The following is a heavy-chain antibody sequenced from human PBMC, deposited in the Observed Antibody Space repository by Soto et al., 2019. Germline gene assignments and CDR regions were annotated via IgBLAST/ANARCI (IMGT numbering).Heavy chain of an antibody. Sequence: GGSLRLSCAASGFTFATYAMSWVRQAPGKGLEWVSAISGSGGSTYYADSVKGRFTISRDNSKNTLYLQMNSLRAEDTAVYYCAKGRLAQWLPREFDYWGQGTLVTVSS. CDR2: ISGSGGST. CDR1: GFTFATYA. CDR3: AKGRLAQWLPREFDY. V-gene: IGHV3-23*01. D-gene: IGHD6-19*01. J-gene: IGHJ4*02.